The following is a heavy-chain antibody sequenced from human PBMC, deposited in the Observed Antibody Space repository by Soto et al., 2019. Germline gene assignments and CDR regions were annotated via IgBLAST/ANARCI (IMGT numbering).Heavy chain of an antibody. V-gene: IGHV1-8*01. CDR3: ARDATMVRGVILSNYYGMDV. D-gene: IGHD3-10*01. Sequence: GASVKVSCKASGYTFTSYDINWVRQATGQGLEWMGWMNPNSGNTGYAQKFQGRVTMTRNTSISTAYMELSSLRSEDTDVYYCARDATMVRGVILSNYYGMDVCGQGTTVTVS. CDR2: MNPNSGNT. J-gene: IGHJ6*02. CDR1: GYTFTSYD.